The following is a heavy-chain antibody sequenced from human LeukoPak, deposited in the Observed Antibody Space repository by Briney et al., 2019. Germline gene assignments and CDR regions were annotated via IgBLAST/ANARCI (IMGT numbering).Heavy chain of an antibody. J-gene: IGHJ2*01. D-gene: IGHD4-23*01. Sequence: GGSLRLSCAASGFTFSSYGMHWVRQAPGKGLEWVAVIWYDGSNKYYADSVKGRFTISRDNSKNTLYLQMNSLRAEDTAVYYCAKTATVVTPGGWYFDLWGRGTLVTVSS. V-gene: IGHV3-33*06. CDR1: GFTFSSYG. CDR2: IWYDGSNK. CDR3: AKTATVVTPGGWYFDL.